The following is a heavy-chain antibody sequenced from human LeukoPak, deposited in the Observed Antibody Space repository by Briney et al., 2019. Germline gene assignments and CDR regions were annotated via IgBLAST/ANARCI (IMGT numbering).Heavy chain of an antibody. V-gene: IGHV4-30-2*01. D-gene: IGHD7-27*01. CDR1: GFTFSSYW. Sequence: LRLSCAASGFTFSSYWMSWIRQPPGKGLEWIGYIYHSGSTYYNPSLKSRVTISVDRSKNQFSLKLSSVTAADTAVYYCARAAGDPMEFDYWGQGTLVTVSS. CDR3: ARAAGDPMEFDY. J-gene: IGHJ4*02. CDR2: IYHSGST.